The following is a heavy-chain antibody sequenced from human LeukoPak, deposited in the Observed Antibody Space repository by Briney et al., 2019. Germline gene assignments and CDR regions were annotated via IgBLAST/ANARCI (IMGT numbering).Heavy chain of an antibody. D-gene: IGHD6-13*01. CDR1: GGSFSGYY. CDR3: ARAKLVRSSAPLYYFDY. J-gene: IGHJ4*02. Sequence: SETLSLTRAVYGGSFSGYYWSWIRQPPGKGLEWIGEINHSGSTNYNPSLKSRVTISVDTSKNQFSLKLSSVTAADTAVYYCARAKLVRSSAPLYYFDYWGQGTLVTVSS. V-gene: IGHV4-34*01. CDR2: INHSGST.